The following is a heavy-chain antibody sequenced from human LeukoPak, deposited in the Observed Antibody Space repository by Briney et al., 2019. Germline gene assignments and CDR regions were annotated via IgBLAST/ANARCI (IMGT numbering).Heavy chain of an antibody. CDR3: ARARGYCSSASCYTTLDY. V-gene: IGHV4-59*01. D-gene: IGHD2-2*02. CDR2: IYYSGST. Sequence: SETLSLTCTVSGGSINSYYWSWIRQPPGKGLEWIGYIYYSGSTNYNPSLKSRVTISVDTSKNQFSLKLSSVTAADTDVYYCARARGYCSSASCYTTLDYWGQGTLATVSS. J-gene: IGHJ4*02. CDR1: GGSINSYY.